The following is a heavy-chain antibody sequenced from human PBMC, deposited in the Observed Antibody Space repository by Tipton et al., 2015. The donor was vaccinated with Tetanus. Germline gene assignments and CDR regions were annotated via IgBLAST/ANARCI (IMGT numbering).Heavy chain of an antibody. V-gene: IGHV4-31*03. D-gene: IGHD3-3*01. J-gene: IGHJ4*02. CDR2: IYYSGTT. CDR1: DGPVSSGGFY. Sequence: TLSLTCSVSDGPVSSGGFYWGWVRQVTGKGLEWIGNIYYSGTTYYTPSLRGRLSISVDTSKNQFSLKLTSVTAADSAVYYCARGRTMSGVVAPFDLWGQGTQVTVSS. CDR3: ARGRTMSGVVAPFDL.